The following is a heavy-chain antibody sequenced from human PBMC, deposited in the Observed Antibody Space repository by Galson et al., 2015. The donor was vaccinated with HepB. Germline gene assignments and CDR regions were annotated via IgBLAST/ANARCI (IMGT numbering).Heavy chain of an antibody. Sequence: SLRLSCAASGFTFSDYYMSWIRQAPGKGLEWVSYISSSSSYTNYADSVSGRFTISRDNAKNSLYLQMNSLRAEDTAVYYCARAQGYCSGGNCYLPGYWGQGTLVTVSS. D-gene: IGHD2-15*01. V-gene: IGHV3-11*06. CDR2: ISSSSSYT. CDR3: ARAQGYCSGGNCYLPGY. J-gene: IGHJ4*02. CDR1: GFTFSDYY.